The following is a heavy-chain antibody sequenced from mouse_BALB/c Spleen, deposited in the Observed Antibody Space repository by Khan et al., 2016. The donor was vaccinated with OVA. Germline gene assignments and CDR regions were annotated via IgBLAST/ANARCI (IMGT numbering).Heavy chain of an antibody. CDR2: INTYTGEP. CDR1: GYTFTNYG. J-gene: IGHJ4*01. D-gene: IGHD2-10*01. V-gene: IGHV9-3-1*01. CDR3: ARPPYFSYTLDY. Sequence: QIQLVQSGPELKKPGETVKISCKASGYTFTNYGMNWVKQSPGKALKWMGWINTYTGEPTYADDFKGRFAFSLETSASTAYLQINNLKNEDTAIYFCARPPYFSYTLDYWGQGTSVTVSS.